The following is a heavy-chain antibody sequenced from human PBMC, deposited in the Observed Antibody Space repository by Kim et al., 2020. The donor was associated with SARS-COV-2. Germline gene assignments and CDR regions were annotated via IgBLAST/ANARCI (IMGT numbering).Heavy chain of an antibody. D-gene: IGHD1-1*01. Sequence: YADSVKGRFTISRDNAKNTVYLQMTSLIAEDTAVYYCARESAMAEPDYWGQGTLVTVSS. CDR3: ARESAMAEPDY. V-gene: IGHV3-74*01. J-gene: IGHJ4*02.